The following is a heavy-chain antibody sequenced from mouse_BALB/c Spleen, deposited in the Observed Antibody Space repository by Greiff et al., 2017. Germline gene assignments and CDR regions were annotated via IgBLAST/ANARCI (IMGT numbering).Heavy chain of an antibody. Sequence: VQLKESGPSLVKPSQTLSLTCSVTGDSITSCYWNWIRKFPGNKLEYMGYISYSGSTYYNPSLKSRISITRDTSKNQYYLQLNSVTTEDTATYYCASRDGYAMDYWGQGTSVTVSS. CDR3: ASRDGYAMDY. CDR1: GDSITSCY. D-gene: IGHD2-3*01. V-gene: IGHV3-8*02. J-gene: IGHJ4*01. CDR2: ISYSGST.